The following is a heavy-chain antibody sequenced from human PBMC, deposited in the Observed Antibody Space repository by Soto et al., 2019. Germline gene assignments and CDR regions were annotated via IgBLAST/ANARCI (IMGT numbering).Heavy chain of an antibody. CDR1: GFTVSSNY. CDR3: AREGDAFDI. CDR2: IYSGSSS. Sequence: GGSLRLSCAASGFTVSSNYMNWVRQPPGKGLEWVSIIYSGSSSYYADSVKGRFTISRDNSKNTLYLQMNSLRAEDTAVYYCAREGDAFDIWGQGTMVTVSS. J-gene: IGHJ3*02. V-gene: IGHV3-53*01.